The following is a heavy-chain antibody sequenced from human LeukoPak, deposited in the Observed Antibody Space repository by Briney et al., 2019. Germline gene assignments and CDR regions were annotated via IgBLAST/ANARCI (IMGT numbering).Heavy chain of an antibody. Sequence: GGSLRLSCAASGFTFSSYSMNWVRQAPGKGLEWVSSISSSSSYIYYADSVKGRFTISRDNAKNSLYLQMNSLRAEDTAVYYCAKVPWSGYYGAFDIWGQGTMVTVSS. CDR2: ISSSSSYI. CDR3: AKVPWSGYYGAFDI. D-gene: IGHD3-3*01. V-gene: IGHV3-21*04. CDR1: GFTFSSYS. J-gene: IGHJ3*02.